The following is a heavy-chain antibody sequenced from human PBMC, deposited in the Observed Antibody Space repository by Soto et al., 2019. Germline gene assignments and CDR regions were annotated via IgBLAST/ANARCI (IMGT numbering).Heavy chain of an antibody. D-gene: IGHD2-21*01. CDR3: ARADCGGQCPCDY. Sequence: GGSLRLSCAASGFTFGTYGMHWVRQAPGKGLEWVAGIWYDGSVKTYADSVKGRFSISRDNSQNTVYLQMNTLRAGDTAVYYCARADCGGQCPCDYWGQGTLVTVSS. J-gene: IGHJ4*02. CDR2: IWYDGSVK. V-gene: IGHV3-33*01. CDR1: GFTFGTYG.